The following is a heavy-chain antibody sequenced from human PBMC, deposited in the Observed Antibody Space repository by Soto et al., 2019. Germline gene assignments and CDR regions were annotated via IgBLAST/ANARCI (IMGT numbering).Heavy chain of an antibody. Sequence: PGGSLRLSCAASGFTFSSYGMHWVRQAPGKGLEWVAVISYDGSNKYYADSVKGRFTISRDNSKNTLSLQMNSLRAEDTAVYYCAKETTRFAVPPALDYWGQGTLVTVSS. CDR2: ISYDGSNK. J-gene: IGHJ4*02. D-gene: IGHD1-1*01. V-gene: IGHV3-30*18. CDR1: GFTFSSYG. CDR3: AKETTRFAVPPALDY.